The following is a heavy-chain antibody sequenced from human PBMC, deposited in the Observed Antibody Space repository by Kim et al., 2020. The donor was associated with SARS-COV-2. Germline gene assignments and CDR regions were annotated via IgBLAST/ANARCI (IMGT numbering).Heavy chain of an antibody. J-gene: IGHJ5*02. D-gene: IGHD4-4*01. V-gene: IGHV3-23*01. CDR3: AKLSRDYSNYPTTDNWFDP. Sequence: GGSLRLSCAASGFTFSSYAMSWVRQAPGKGLEWVSAISGSGGSTYYADSVKGRFTISRDNSKNTLYLQMNSLRAEDTAVYYCAKLSRDYSNYPTTDNWFDPWGQGTLVTVSS. CDR1: GFTFSSYA. CDR2: ISGSGGST.